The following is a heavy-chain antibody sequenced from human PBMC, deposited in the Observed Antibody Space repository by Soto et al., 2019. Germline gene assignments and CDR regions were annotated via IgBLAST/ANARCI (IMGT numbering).Heavy chain of an antibody. CDR1: GGVFSTYV. Sequence: QVQLVQSGAEVKMPGSSVNVSCKTSGGVFSTYVITWVRQAPGQGLEWMGQIVPIFGTVKYAQKFQGRVTITADKGTRTAYMELSGLRFEDTAVYYCVREGSHHSGNSGPWFDPCGQWSLVSVSS. J-gene: IGHJ5*02. V-gene: IGHV1-69*06. D-gene: IGHD3-22*01. CDR3: VREGSHHSGNSGPWFDP. CDR2: IVPIFGTV.